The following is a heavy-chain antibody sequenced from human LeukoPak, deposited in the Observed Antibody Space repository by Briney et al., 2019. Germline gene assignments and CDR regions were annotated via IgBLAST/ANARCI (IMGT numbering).Heavy chain of an antibody. CDR1: GGFISSYY. J-gene: IGHJ5*02. V-gene: IGHV4-59*12. D-gene: IGHD3-3*01. CDR3: ARLRFMEWFDP. Sequence: SETLSLTCSVSGGFISSYYWSWIRQPPGKELEWIGYIYDSGSSKVNPSPKSRVTISVDTSKNQMSLNLSSVTAADTATYFCARLRFMEWFDPWGQGTLVTVSS. CDR2: IYDSGSS.